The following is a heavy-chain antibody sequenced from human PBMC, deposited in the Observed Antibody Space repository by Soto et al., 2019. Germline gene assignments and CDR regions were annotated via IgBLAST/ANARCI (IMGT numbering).Heavy chain of an antibody. CDR2: TYYRSKWYN. D-gene: IGHD5-18*01. Sequence: PSQTLSLTCAISGDSVSSNSAAWNWIRQSPSRGLEWLGRTYYRSKWYNDYAVSVKSRITINPDTSKNQFSLQLNSVAPEDTAVYYCARLLLRGYSYGLIYYGMDVWGQGTTVTVSS. CDR3: ARLLLRGYSYGLIYYGMDV. CDR1: GDSVSSNSAA. V-gene: IGHV6-1*01. J-gene: IGHJ6*02.